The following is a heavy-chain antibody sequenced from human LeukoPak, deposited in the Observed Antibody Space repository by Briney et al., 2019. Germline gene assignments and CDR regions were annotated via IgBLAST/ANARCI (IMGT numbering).Heavy chain of an antibody. CDR2: IRSKAYGGTT. D-gene: IGHD3-22*01. CDR3: TRVIPLYYYDSSGYYPDY. CDR1: GFTFGDYA. J-gene: IGHJ4*02. Sequence: GGSLRLSCTASGFTFGDYAMSWVRQAPGKGLEWVGFIRSKAYGGTTEYAASVKGRFTISRDDSKSIAYLQMNSLKTEDTAVYYCTRVIPLYYYDSSGYYPDYWGQGTLVTVSS. V-gene: IGHV3-49*04.